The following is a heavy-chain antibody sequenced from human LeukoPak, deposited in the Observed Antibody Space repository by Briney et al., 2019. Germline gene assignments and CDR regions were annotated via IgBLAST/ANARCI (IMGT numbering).Heavy chain of an antibody. CDR2: IYSGGGT. J-gene: IGHJ3*02. CDR1: EFSVGSNY. Sequence: GGSLRLSCAASEFSVGSNYMTWVRQAPGKGLEWVSLIYSGGGTYYADSVKGRFTISRDNSKNTLYLQMNSLRSDDTAVYYCARPDGYNYPDDAFDIWGQGTMVTVSS. D-gene: IGHD5-24*01. V-gene: IGHV3-53*05. CDR3: ARPDGYNYPDDAFDI.